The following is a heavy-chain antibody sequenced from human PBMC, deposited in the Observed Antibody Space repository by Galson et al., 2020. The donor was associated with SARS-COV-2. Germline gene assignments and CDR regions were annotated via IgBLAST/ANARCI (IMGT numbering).Heavy chain of an antibody. CDR1: GGSISSYY. CDR2: IYYSGST. D-gene: IGHD2-15*01. CDR3: ARGGHDCSGGSCYSGYYYYYYMDV. J-gene: IGHJ6*03. V-gene: IGHV4-59*01. Sequence: SETLSLTCTVSGGSISSYYWSWIRQPPGKGLEWIGYIYYSGSTNYNPSLKSRVTISVDTSKNQFSLKLSSVTAADTAVYYCARGGHDCSGGSCYSGYYYYYYMDVWGKGTTVTISS.